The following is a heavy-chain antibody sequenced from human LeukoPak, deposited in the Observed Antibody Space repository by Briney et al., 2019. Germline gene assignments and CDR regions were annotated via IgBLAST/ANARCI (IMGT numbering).Heavy chain of an antibody. J-gene: IGHJ4*02. V-gene: IGHV4-59*01. D-gene: IGHD5-24*01. CDR3: ARDIGGGQLPQYYFDY. CDR2: ISSSGST. CDR1: GGSITSYY. Sequence: PSETLSLTCYVSGGSITSYYWSWIRQPPGKGLEWIGYISSSGSTNYNPSLKSRVTISVDTSKNQFSLKLSSVTAADTAVYYCARDIGGGQLPQYYFDYWGQGTLVTVSS.